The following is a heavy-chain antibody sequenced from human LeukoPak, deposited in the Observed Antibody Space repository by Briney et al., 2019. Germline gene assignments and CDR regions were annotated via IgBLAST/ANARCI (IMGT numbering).Heavy chain of an antibody. D-gene: IGHD5-18*01. CDR2: ISYDGSNK. V-gene: IGHV3-30*18. Sequence: GGSLRLSCAASGFTFSSYGMHWVRQAPGKGLEWVAVISYDGSNKYYADSVKGRFTISRDNSKNTLYLQMNSLRAEDTAVYYCAKDVKEIQLWPTFFDPWGQGTLVTVSS. J-gene: IGHJ5*02. CDR3: AKDVKEIQLWPTFFDP. CDR1: GFTFSSYG.